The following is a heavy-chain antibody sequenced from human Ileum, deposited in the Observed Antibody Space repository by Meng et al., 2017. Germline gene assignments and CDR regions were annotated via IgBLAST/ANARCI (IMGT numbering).Heavy chain of an antibody. J-gene: IGHJ3*02. CDR1: GVSFSDSD. Sequence: VRRVESGGGWGQPGGSLKLSCAVSGVSFSDSDIHWVRQASGKGLEWVGRIGTKPKSYAAAYAASVRGRFTISRDDSKNTAYLQMNSLKTEDTAVYYCTIYTSGHIRGQGTMVTVSS. V-gene: IGHV3-73*02. CDR2: IGTKPKSYAA. CDR3: TIYTSGHI. D-gene: IGHD6-19*01.